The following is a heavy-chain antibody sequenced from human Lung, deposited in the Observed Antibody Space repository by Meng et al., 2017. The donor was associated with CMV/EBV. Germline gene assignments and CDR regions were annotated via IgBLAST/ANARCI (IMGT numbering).Heavy chain of an antibody. V-gene: IGHV3-30*04. CDR3: ARSRGRGQFDV. Sequence: WAASGVTFNNFTIHWIRRGRDKGGEGVEVISKNESSEWSRSYVKDRFTIARDNSKNMVYLQKNSLRSEETATYSCARSRGRGQFDVWGQGTKVTVSS. J-gene: IGHJ3*01. CDR1: GVTFNNFT. D-gene: IGHD1-26*01. CDR2: ISKNESSE.